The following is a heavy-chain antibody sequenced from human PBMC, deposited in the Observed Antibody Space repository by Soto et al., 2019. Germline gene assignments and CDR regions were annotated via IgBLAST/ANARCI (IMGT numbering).Heavy chain of an antibody. J-gene: IGHJ5*02. CDR1: GFTFSSYW. D-gene: IGHD2-21*01. CDR3: ARDHVVSRNWFDP. V-gene: IGHV3-74*01. Sequence: EVQLVESGGVLVQPGGSLRLSCAASGFTFSSYWMHWVRQAPGKGLVWVSRINSDGSSTSYADFVKGRFTISRDNAKNTLYLQMNSLRAEDTAVYYCARDHVVSRNWFDPWGQGTLVTVSS. CDR2: INSDGSST.